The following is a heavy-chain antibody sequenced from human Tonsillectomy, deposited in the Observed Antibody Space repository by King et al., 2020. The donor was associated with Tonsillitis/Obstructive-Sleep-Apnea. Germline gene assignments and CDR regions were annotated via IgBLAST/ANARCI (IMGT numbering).Heavy chain of an antibody. V-gene: IGHV3-30*18. D-gene: IGHD3/OR15-3a*01. CDR1: GFTFSSYG. Sequence: VQLVESGGGVVQPGRSLRLSCAASGFTFSSYGMHWVRQAPGKGLEWVAVISYDGSNKYYADSVKGRFTISRDNSKNTLYLQMNSLRSEDTAVYYCAKELRALEWTVEESDMAPPDERWGQGTLVTVSS. J-gene: IGHJ4*02. CDR3: AKELRALEWTVEESDMAPPDER. CDR2: ISYDGSNK.